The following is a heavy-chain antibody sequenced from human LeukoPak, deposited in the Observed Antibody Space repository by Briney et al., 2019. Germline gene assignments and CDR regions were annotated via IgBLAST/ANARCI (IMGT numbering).Heavy chain of an antibody. CDR2: ISPYDGDT. CDR1: GYTFGIYG. CDR3: ARDYCTRGGDCYKEDLFDP. Sequence: ASVKVSCKASGYTFGIYGISWVRQAPGQGLEWMAWISPYDGDTNHAQKFEGRVTMTTETSTNTAYMELRSLRSDDTAIYYCARDYCTRGGDCYKEDLFDPWGQGTLVT. V-gene: IGHV1-18*01. J-gene: IGHJ5*02. D-gene: IGHD2-21*02.